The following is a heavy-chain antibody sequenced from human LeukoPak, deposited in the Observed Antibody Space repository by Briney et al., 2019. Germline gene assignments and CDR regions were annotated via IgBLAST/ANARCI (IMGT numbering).Heavy chain of an antibody. J-gene: IGHJ4*02. D-gene: IGHD3-3*01. V-gene: IGHV1-8*01. CDR2: MNPNSGNT. Sequence: GASVKVSCKASGYTFTSYDINWVRQATGQGLEWMGWMNPNSGNTGYAQKFQGRVTMARNTSISTAYMELSSLRSEDTAVYYCARGRVDFWSGYGDLDYWGQGTLVTVSS. CDR1: GYTFTSYD. CDR3: ARGRVDFWSGYGDLDY.